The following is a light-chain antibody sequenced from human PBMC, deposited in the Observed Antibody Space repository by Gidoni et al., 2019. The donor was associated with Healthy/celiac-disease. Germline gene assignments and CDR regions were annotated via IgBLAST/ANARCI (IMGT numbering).Light chain of an antibody. V-gene: IGKV3-11*01. CDR1: QSVSSY. Sequence: ELVFPYSPATLSLSPGERATLSCRASQSVSSYLAWYQQKPGQAPRLLIYDASNRATGIPARFSGSGSGTDFTLTISSLDPEDFAVYYCQQRSNWLTFGGGTKVEIK. J-gene: IGKJ4*01. CDR2: DAS. CDR3: QQRSNWLT.